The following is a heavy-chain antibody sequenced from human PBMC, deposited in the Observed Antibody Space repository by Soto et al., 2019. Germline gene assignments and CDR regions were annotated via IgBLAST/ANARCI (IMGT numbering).Heavy chain of an antibody. CDR3: AGGAY. J-gene: IGHJ4*01. CDR2: ISSNGRGT. Sequence: GGSLRLSCAASGFTISGYAMDWVRQAPGKGLEYVSNISSNGRGTYYATSVKGRFTISRDNAKNSLYLQMNSLRADDTADYYCAGGAYWGQGILVTVSS. V-gene: IGHV3-48*03. D-gene: IGHD3-16*01. CDR1: GFTISGYA.